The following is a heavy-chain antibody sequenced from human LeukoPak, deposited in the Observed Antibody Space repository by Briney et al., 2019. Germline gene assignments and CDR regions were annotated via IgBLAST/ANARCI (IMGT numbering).Heavy chain of an antibody. CDR1: GFTFSSYW. CDR3: ARENPYGYYYYGMDV. V-gene: IGHV3-7*01. J-gene: IGHJ6*02. Sequence: GGSLRLSCAASGFTFSSYWMSLVRQAPGKGLEWVANIKQDGSEKYYVDSVKGRFTISRDNAKNSLYLQMNSLRAEDTAVYYCARENPYGYYYYGMDVWGQGTTVTVSS. CDR2: IKQDGSEK. D-gene: IGHD4-17*01.